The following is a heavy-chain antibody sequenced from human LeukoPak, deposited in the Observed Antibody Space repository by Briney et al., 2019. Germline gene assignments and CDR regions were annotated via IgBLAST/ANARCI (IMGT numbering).Heavy chain of an antibody. V-gene: IGHV3-11*01. CDR2: ISSSGSTI. D-gene: IGHD3-22*01. J-gene: IGHJ3*02. CDR1: GFTFSDYY. CDR3: ARAGSSGYYADAFDI. Sequence: GGSLRLSCAASGFTFSDYYMSWIRQAPGKGLEWVSYISSSGSTIYDADSVKGRFTISRDNAKNSLYLQMNSLRAEDTAVYYCARAGSSGYYADAFDIWGQGTMVTVSS.